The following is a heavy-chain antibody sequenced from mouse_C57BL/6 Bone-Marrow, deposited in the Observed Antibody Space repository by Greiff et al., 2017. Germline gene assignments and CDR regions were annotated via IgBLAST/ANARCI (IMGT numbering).Heavy chain of an antibody. CDR2: IDPSDSYT. CDR1: GYTFTSYW. D-gene: IGHD1-1*01. J-gene: IGHJ2*01. Sequence: VQLQQPGAELVMPGASVKLSCKASGYTFTSYWMHWVKQRPGQGLEWIGEIDPSDSYTNYNQKFKGKSTLTVDKSSSTAYMQLSSLTSEDSAVYYCVSGGSSPDYFDYWGQGTTLTVSS. CDR3: VSGGSSPDYFDY. V-gene: IGHV1-69*01.